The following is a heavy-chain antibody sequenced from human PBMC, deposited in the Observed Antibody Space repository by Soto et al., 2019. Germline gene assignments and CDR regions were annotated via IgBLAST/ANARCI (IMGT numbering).Heavy chain of an antibody. CDR3: ARHVIAAAGTFPKYDYYGMDV. CDR1: GYSFTSYW. Sequence: GESLKISCKGSGYSFTSYWISWVRQMPGKGLEWMGRIDPSDSYTNYSPSFQGHVTISADKSISTAYLQWSSLKASGTAMYYCARHVIAAAGTFPKYDYYGMDVWGQGTTVTVS. CDR2: IDPSDSYT. D-gene: IGHD6-13*01. J-gene: IGHJ6*02. V-gene: IGHV5-10-1*01.